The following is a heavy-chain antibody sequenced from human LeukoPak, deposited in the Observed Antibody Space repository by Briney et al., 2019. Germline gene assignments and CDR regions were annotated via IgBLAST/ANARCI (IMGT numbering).Heavy chain of an antibody. Sequence: ASVKVSCKASGYTFTGYYMHWVRQAPGQGLEWMGWINPNSGGTNYAQKFQGRVTMTRDTSISTAYMELSRLRSDDTAVYYCARDIGTGDHPAAFDIWGQGTMVTVSS. CDR3: ARDIGTGDHPAAFDI. D-gene: IGHD7-27*01. J-gene: IGHJ3*02. V-gene: IGHV1-2*02. CDR2: INPNSGGT. CDR1: GYTFTGYY.